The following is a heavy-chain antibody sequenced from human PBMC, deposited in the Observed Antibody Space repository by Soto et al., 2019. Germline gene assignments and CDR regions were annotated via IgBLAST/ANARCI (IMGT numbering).Heavy chain of an antibody. D-gene: IGHD1-1*01. V-gene: IGHV3-66*01. CDR3: ASRNNPYGTYDY. CDR1: GFTVNSNF. Sequence: EVQLVESGGGLVQPGGSLRLSCAASGFTVNSNFMSWVRQAPGEGLECGSRIYSDGTTYDADSVKGRFTISRDNSKHTLFPQISSMRAEDTAVYYCASRNNPYGTYDYWGQGTWVTVSP. J-gene: IGHJ4*02. CDR2: IYSDGTT.